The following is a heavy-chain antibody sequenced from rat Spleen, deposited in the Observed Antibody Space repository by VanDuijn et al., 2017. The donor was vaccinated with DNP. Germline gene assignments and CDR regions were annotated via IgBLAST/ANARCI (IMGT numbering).Heavy chain of an antibody. D-gene: IGHD3-1*01. CDR3: TRDLAPYYAMDA. J-gene: IGHJ4*01. CDR1: GFTFSSFP. CDR2: ISTSGGST. Sequence: VQPGRSMKLSCAASGFTFSSFPMAWVRQAPTKGLEWVATISTSGGSTYYRDSVKGRFTISRDNAKSTLYLQMNSLRSEDTATYYCTRDLAPYYAMDAWGQGTSVTVSS. V-gene: IGHV5-46*01.